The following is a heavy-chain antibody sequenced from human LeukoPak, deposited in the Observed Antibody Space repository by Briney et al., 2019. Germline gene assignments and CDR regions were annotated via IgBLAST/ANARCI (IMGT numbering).Heavy chain of an antibody. Sequence: PSETLSLTCTVSGGSISSSTYFWGWIRQPPGKGLEWIGTIYYSGSTYYNPSLKSRVTISVDTSKNQFSLKLSSVTAADTAVYYCARGGYVSIAARSWFDPWGQGTLVTVSS. CDR1: GGSISSSTYF. D-gene: IGHD6-6*01. CDR3: ARGGYVSIAARSWFDP. CDR2: IYYSGST. V-gene: IGHV4-39*07. J-gene: IGHJ5*02.